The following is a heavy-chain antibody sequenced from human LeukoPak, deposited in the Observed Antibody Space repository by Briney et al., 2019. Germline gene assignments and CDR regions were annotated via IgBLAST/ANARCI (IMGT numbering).Heavy chain of an antibody. D-gene: IGHD6-6*01. CDR3: ARDGYSSSFYFDY. J-gene: IGHJ4*02. CDR1: GFTFDDYA. Sequence: GGSLRLSCAASGFTFDDYAMHWVRQAPGKGLEWVSLITWDAGATYYADSVKGRFTISRDNAKNTLYLQMNSLRAEDTAVYYCARDGYSSSFYFDYWGQGTLVTVSS. CDR2: ITWDAGAT. V-gene: IGHV3-43D*03.